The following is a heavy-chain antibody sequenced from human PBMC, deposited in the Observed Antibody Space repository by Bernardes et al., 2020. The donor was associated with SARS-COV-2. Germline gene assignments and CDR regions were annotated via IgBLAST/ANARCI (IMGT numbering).Heavy chain of an antibody. CDR3: ARDAGLYESSGYSYGIDV. CDR2: IYNTGNT. CDR1: GGAISTYY. J-gene: IGHJ6*02. Sequence: SETLSLTCSISGGAISTYYWSWIRQTPGKGLEWIGYIYNTGNTNYNPSLKSRGTMSIDTSKNQFSLNLSSVTAAATAVYYLARDAGLYESSGYSYGIDVWVQGTTVTVSS. V-gene: IGHV4-59*01. D-gene: IGHD3-22*01.